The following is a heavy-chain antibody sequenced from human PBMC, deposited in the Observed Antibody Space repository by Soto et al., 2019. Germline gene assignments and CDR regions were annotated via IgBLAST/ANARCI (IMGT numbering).Heavy chain of an antibody. CDR2: INSDGSST. D-gene: IGHD2-15*01. J-gene: IGHJ4*02. V-gene: IGHV3-74*01. CDR1: GFTFSSYW. CDR3: AREAVVAATPSLLGY. Sequence: PGGSLRLSCAASGFTFSSYWMHWVRQARGRGLVWVSRINSDGSSTRYADSVKGRFTISRDNAKNTLYLQMNSLSAEDTAVYYCAREAVVAATPSLLGYWGQGILVSVSS.